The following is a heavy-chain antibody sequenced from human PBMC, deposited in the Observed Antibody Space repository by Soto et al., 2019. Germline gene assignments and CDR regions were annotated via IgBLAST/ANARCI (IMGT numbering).Heavy chain of an antibody. V-gene: IGHV3-15*01. CDR2: IKSKTDGGTT. D-gene: IGHD6-13*01. Sequence: GGSLRLSCAASGFIFSNAWMSWVRQAPGKGLEWVGRIKSKTDGGTTDYAAPVKGRFTISRDDSKNTLYLQMNSLKTEDTAVYYCTTDVSSRGYEVRFDYWGQGTLVTVSS. J-gene: IGHJ4*02. CDR3: TTDVSSRGYEVRFDY. CDR1: GFIFSNAW.